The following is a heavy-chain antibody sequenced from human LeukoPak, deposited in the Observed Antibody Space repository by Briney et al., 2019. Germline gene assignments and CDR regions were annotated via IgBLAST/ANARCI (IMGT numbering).Heavy chain of an antibody. Sequence: SVKVSCKASGGTLSSYAISWVRQAPGQGLEWMGGIIPIFGTANYAQKFQGRVTITADESTSTAYMELSSLRSEDTAVYYCARSSGYYNSFYYGMDVWGQGTTVTVSS. D-gene: IGHD3-9*01. V-gene: IGHV1-69*13. CDR2: IIPIFGTA. J-gene: IGHJ6*02. CDR1: GGTLSSYA. CDR3: ARSSGYYNSFYYGMDV.